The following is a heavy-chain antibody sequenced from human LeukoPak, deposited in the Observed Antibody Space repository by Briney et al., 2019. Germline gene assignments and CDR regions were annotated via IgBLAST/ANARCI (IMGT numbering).Heavy chain of an antibody. Sequence: SETLSLTCTVSGGSISSSSYYWGWIRQPPGKGLEWIGSIYYSGSTYYNPSLKSRVTISVDTSKNQFSLKLSSVTAADTAVYYCAKLGVGREYQLLYQRGGDDAFDIWGQGTMVTVSS. CDR2: IYYSGST. J-gene: IGHJ3*02. CDR3: AKLGVGREYQLLYQRGGDDAFDI. CDR1: GGSISSSSYY. V-gene: IGHV4-39*07. D-gene: IGHD2-2*02.